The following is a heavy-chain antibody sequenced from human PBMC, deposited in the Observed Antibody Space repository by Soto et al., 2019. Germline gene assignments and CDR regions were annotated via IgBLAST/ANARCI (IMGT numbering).Heavy chain of an antibody. CDR2: ISGSGGST. V-gene: IGHV3-23*01. Sequence: GGSLRLSCAASGFTFSNAWMNWVRQAPGKGLEWVSAISGSGGSTYYADSVKGRFTISRDNSKNTLYLQMNSLRAEDTAVYYCAKEDWSTTANDYWGQGTLVTVSS. J-gene: IGHJ4*02. CDR3: AKEDWSTTANDY. CDR1: GFTFSNAW. D-gene: IGHD4-17*01.